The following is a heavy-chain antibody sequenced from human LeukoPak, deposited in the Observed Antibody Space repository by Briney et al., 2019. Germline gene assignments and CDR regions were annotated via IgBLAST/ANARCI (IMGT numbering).Heavy chain of an antibody. D-gene: IGHD6-19*01. V-gene: IGHV3-30*02. CDR1: GFTFSNFG. CDR3: ARGGLTSGWSLDY. Sequence: PGGSLRLSCEASGFTFSNFGMHWVRQAPGKGLEWVASILFLGGNESYAGSVKGRFTISRDDSKNTLSLHMSSLRAEDTAVYYCARGGLTSGWSLDYWGQGTLVTVSS. CDR2: ILFLGGNE. J-gene: IGHJ4*02.